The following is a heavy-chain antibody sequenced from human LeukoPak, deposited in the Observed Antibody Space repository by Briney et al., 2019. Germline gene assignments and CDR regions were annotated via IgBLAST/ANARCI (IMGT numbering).Heavy chain of an antibody. CDR1: GGSISSYY. J-gene: IGHJ4*02. V-gene: IGHV4-59*12. D-gene: IGHD3-10*01. CDR3: ARVGGYYGSGGFDY. Sequence: PSEALSLTCTVSGGSISSYYWSWIRQPPGKGLEWIGYIYYSGSTNYNPSLKSRVTISVDTSKNQFSLKLSSVTAADTAVYYCARVGGYYGSGGFDYWGQGTLVTVSS. CDR2: IYYSGST.